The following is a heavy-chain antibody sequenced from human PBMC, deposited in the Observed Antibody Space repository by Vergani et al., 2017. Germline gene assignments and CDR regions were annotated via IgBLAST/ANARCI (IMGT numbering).Heavy chain of an antibody. CDR3: ARDTGGLGIWLTGYFDY. J-gene: IGHJ4*02. V-gene: IGHV3-48*02. D-gene: IGHD7-27*01. CDR1: GFTFSSYS. CDR2: ISSSSSTI. Sequence: VQLVESGGGLVQPGGSLRLSCAASGFTFSSYSMNWVRQAPGKGLEWVSYISSSSSTIYYADSVKGRFTISRDNAKNSLYLQMNSLRDEDTAVYYWARDTGGLGIWLTGYFDYWGQGTLVTVSS.